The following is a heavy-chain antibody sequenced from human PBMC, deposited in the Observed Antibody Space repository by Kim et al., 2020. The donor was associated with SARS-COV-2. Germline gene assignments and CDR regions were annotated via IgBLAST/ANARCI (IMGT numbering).Heavy chain of an antibody. CDR2: RNK. V-gene: IGHV3-30*02. D-gene: IGHD6-13*01. J-gene: IGHJ4*02. Sequence: RNKYCADSVKRRFTISRDNSKNTLYLQMNSLRGEDTAVYYCANLHSSPVDYWGQGTLVTVSS. CDR3: ANLHSSPVDY.